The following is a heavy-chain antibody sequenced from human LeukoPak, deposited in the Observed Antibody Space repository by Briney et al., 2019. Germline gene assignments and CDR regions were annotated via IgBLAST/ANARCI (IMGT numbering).Heavy chain of an antibody. Sequence: GGSLRLSCAASGFTFRDYTMTWVRQAPGKGLEWVSSISSSSSNIYYADSVKGRFTISRDNAENSLYLQMNSLRAEDTAVYYCARGDQAFDIWGQGTMVTVSS. V-gene: IGHV3-21*01. CDR2: ISSSSSNI. CDR3: ARGDQAFDI. J-gene: IGHJ3*02. CDR1: GFTFRDYT.